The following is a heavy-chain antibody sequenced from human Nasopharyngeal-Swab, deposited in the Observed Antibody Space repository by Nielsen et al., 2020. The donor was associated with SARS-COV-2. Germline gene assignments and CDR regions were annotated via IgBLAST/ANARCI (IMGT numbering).Heavy chain of an antibody. V-gene: IGHV4-59*01. CDR3: ARDPGTLYYYYYMDV. J-gene: IGHJ6*03. CDR2: IYYSGST. Sequence: WIRQSPGKGLEWIGYIYYSGSTNYNPSLKRRVNISVDRSKTQFYLKLNSVTAADTAVYFCARDPGTLYYYYYMDVWGKGTTVTVSS.